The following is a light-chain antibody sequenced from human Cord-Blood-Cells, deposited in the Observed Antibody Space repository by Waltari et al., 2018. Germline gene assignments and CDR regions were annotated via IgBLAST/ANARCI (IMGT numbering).Light chain of an antibody. CDR1: SSDVGSHNL. Sequence: SALTQPASVSASPGQSITISCTGTSSDVGSHNLVSWYQQHPGKAPKLMIYDGSTRPSGVSNRFSGSKSGNTASLTISGLQAEDEADYYCCSYAGSSTWVFGGGTKLTVL. J-gene: IGLJ3*02. CDR3: CSYAGSSTWV. CDR2: DGS. V-gene: IGLV2-23*01.